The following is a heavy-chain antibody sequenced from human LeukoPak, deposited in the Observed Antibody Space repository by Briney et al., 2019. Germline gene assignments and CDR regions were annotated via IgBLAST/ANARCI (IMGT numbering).Heavy chain of an antibody. D-gene: IGHD2-2*01. CDR1: GGSISGSSYY. V-gene: IGHV4-61*05. Sequence: SETLSLTCTVSGGSISGSSYYWGWIRQPPGKGLEWIGYIYYSGSTNYNPSLKSRVTISVDTSKNQFSLKLSSVTAADTAVYYCARVAYCSSTSCYNNWFDPWGQGTLVTVSS. J-gene: IGHJ5*02. CDR3: ARVAYCSSTSCYNNWFDP. CDR2: IYYSGST.